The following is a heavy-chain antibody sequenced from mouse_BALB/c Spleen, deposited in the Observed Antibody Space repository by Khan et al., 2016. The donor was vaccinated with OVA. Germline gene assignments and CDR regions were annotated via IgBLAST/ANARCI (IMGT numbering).Heavy chain of an antibody. CDR1: GFNIKDTY. V-gene: IGHV14-3*02. CDR2: INPPNGNT. J-gene: IGHJ2*01. Sequence: VQLQESGAELVKPGASVKLSCTASGFNIKDTYMHWLKQRPEQSLEWIGSINPPNGNTKYDPNFQGQATITADTSSNTSYLQLSSLTSEDTAVYYGARVAGKWGQGTTVTVSA. CDR3: ARVAGK.